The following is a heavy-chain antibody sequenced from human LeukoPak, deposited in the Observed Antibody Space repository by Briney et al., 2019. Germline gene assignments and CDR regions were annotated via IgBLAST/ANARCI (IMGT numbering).Heavy chain of an antibody. V-gene: IGHV1-2*02. D-gene: IGHD6-13*01. CDR1: GYTFNGYY. CDR3: GDDGVAAGNYDY. J-gene: IGHJ4*02. Sequence: ASVKVSCKASGYTFNGYYLLGVGQAPGQGLEWMGWINPNRCGTNYAQKFQGRVTITRDTAISTAYMELSMLRPDGTAVYLCGDDGVAAGNYDYWGQGTLVTVAS. CDR2: INPNRCGT.